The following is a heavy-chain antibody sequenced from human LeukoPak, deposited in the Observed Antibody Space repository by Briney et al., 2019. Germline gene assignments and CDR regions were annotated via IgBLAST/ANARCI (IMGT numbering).Heavy chain of an antibody. J-gene: IGHJ4*02. CDR3: ARGQGSGSSWAFDY. Sequence: PSETLALTCSVSGDSISGYSWIWIPQPPGKGLEWIGRIHYSGSSTYKPSLKSRVTISVDPSKHQFSLSLSSVTAADTAVYYCARGQGSGSSWAFDYWGQGTLVTVSS. D-gene: IGHD1-26*01. V-gene: IGHV4-59*01. CDR2: IHYSGSS. CDR1: GDSISGYS.